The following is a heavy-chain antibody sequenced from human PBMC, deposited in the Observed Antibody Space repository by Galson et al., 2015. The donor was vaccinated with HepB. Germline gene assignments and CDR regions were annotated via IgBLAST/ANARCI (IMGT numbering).Heavy chain of an antibody. CDR2: IWYDGSNK. CDR3: ARDQDTNYGGNPFDY. CDR1: GFTFSSYG. J-gene: IGHJ4*02. D-gene: IGHD4-23*01. Sequence: SLRLSCAASGFTFSSYGMHWVRQAPGKGLEWVAVIWYDGSNKYYADSVKGRFTIPRDNSKNTLYLQMNSLRAEDTAVYYCARDQDTNYGGNPFDYWGQGTLVTVSS. V-gene: IGHV3-33*01.